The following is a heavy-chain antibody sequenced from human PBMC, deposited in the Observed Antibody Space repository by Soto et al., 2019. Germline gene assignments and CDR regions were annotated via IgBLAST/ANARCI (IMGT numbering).Heavy chain of an antibody. CDR2: IYYSGST. Sequence: SETLSLTCTGSGGSISSSSYYWGWIRQPPGKGLEWIGSIYYSGSTYYNPSLKSRVTISVDTSKNQFSLKLSSVTAADTAVYYCAAGRMDAFDIWGQGTMVTVSS. V-gene: IGHV4-39*01. CDR1: GGSISSSSYY. CDR3: AAGRMDAFDI. J-gene: IGHJ3*02.